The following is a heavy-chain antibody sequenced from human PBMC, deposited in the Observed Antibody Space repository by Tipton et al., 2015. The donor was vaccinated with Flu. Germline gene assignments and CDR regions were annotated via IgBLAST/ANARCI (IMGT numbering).Heavy chain of an antibody. CDR2: ISSSSYI. CDR1: GFTFSSYS. D-gene: IGHD1-26*01. V-gene: IGHV3-21*01. CDR3: ARGLLWDVAGDDAFDI. Sequence: QLVQSGGGLVKPGGSLRLSCAASGFTFSSYSMNWVRQAPGKGLEWVSSISSSSYIYYADSVKGRFTISRDDAKNSLYLQMNSLRAEDTAVYYCARGLLWDVAGDDAFDIWGQGTMVTVSS. J-gene: IGHJ3*02.